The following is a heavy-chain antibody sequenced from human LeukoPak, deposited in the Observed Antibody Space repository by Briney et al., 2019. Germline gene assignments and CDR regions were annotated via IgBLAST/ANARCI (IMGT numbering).Heavy chain of an antibody. CDR3: ARAPLSYYYDSSGYYDY. CDR2: INHSRST. D-gene: IGHD3-22*01. CDR1: GGSFSGYY. V-gene: IGHV4-34*01. Sequence: SETLSLTCAVYGGSFSGYYWSWIRQPPGKGLEWIGEINHSRSTNYNPSLKSRVTISVDTSKNQFSLKLSSVTAADTAVYYCARAPLSYYYDSSGYYDYWGQGTLVTVSS. J-gene: IGHJ4*02.